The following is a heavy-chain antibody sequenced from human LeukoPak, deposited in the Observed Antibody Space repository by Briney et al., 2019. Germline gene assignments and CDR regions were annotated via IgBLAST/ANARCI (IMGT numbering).Heavy chain of an antibody. V-gene: IGHV4-4*02. CDR1: GVSISSSTY. Sequence: PSGTLSLTCTVSGVSISSSTYWSWVRQPPGKGLEWIGEIFHGGTINYSPSFNSRVTISLDQSKNQFSLSLSSVTAADTAVYYCATSPNQDRDYWGQGTLVTVSS. D-gene: IGHD1-14*01. CDR2: IFHGGTI. CDR3: ATSPNQDRDY. J-gene: IGHJ4*02.